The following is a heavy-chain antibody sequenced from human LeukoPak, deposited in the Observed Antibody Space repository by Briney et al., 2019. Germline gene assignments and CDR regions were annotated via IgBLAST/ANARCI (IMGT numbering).Heavy chain of an antibody. Sequence: ASVKVSSKASGYNFITYAISWVRRAPGQGLEWVGWSSAYDGNANYAQKFQGRVTMTTDTSTSTAYMELRSLRSDDTAVYYCARVVGLNEWEPHYWGQGTLVTVSS. D-gene: IGHD1-26*01. CDR3: ARVVGLNEWEPHY. CDR1: GYNFITYA. CDR2: SSAYDGNA. J-gene: IGHJ4*02. V-gene: IGHV1-18*01.